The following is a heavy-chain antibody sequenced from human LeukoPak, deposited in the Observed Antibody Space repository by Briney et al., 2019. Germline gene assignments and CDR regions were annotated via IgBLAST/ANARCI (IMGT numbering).Heavy chain of an antibody. CDR1: GFTFDDYA. Sequence: GRSLRLSCAASGFTFDDYAMHWVRQAPGKGLEWVSSISSSNTYIYYRDSVKGRFTISRDNAKNSLFLQMNSLRAEDTAVYYCARGYCSGTSCYMFASWGQGTRVTVSS. CDR3: ARGYCSGTSCYMFAS. CDR2: ISSSNTYI. D-gene: IGHD2-2*02. J-gene: IGHJ4*02. V-gene: IGHV3-21*01.